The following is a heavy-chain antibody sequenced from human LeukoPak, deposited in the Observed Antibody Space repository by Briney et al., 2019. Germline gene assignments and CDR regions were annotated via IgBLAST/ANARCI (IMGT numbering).Heavy chain of an antibody. CDR1: GGSISNYY. J-gene: IGHJ4*02. CDR2: LYYSGDT. D-gene: IGHD3-3*01. V-gene: IGHV4-59*01. CDR3: ASSHPLGSNNDYYTPFDY. Sequence: SETLSLTCSVSGGSISNYYWSWIRQPPGKGLEWIGYLYYSGDTNYNPSLKSRVTISVDTSKNQFSLSLSSVTAADTAVYYCASSHPLGSNNDYYTPFDYWGLGALVTVSS.